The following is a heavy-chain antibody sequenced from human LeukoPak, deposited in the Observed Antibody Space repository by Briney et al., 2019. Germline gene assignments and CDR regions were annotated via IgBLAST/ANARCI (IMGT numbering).Heavy chain of an antibody. CDR2: INPNSGGT. CDR3: ARANALYCSSTSCLFDY. CDR1: GYTFTEYY. J-gene: IGHJ4*02. V-gene: IGHV1-2*02. Sequence: ASVKVSCKASGYTFTEYYIHWERQAPGQGLEWMAWINPNSGGTYYAQNFHDRITLTRDTSISTAYVELSRLRSDDTAIYYCARANALYCSSTSCLFDYWGQGTLVTVSS. D-gene: IGHD2-2*01.